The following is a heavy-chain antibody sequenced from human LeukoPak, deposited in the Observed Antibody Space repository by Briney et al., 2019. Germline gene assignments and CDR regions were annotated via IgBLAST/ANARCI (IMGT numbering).Heavy chain of an antibody. Sequence: GGSLRLSCTTSGFTFGDYVLTWFRQAPGKGLECVGFIGSKRNGGTADYAASVKGRFTISKDDSKSSAYLQMNSLTTEDTGVYYCSRTSWELLQSYSIPIAFDHWGQGIQVIVSS. D-gene: IGHD1-26*01. CDR3: SRTSWELLQSYSIPIAFDH. J-gene: IGHJ4*02. CDR1: GFTFGDYV. CDR2: IGSKRNGGTA. V-gene: IGHV3-49*03.